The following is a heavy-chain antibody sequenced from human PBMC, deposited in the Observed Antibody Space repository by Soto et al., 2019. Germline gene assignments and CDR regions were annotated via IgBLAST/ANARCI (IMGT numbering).Heavy chain of an antibody. D-gene: IGHD5-18*01. J-gene: IGHJ4*02. V-gene: IGHV3-23*01. Sequence: PRGSLRLSCAASGFTFSSYAMSWVRQAPAKGLEWVSSINDIGGSTYYAASVKGRFTISRDNSKSTLFLQMNSLRAEDTAVYYCVKVTSRDRGYSYGASDYWGQGTLVTVSS. CDR3: VKVTSRDRGYSYGASDY. CDR2: INDIGGST. CDR1: GFTFSSYA.